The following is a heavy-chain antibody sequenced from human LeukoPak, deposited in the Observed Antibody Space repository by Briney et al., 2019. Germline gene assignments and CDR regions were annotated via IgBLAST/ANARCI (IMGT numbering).Heavy chain of an antibody. Sequence: SETLSLTCTVSGGSISNYYWSWIRQPAGKGLEWIGRIYAGGTASYNPSLKSRVTTSADMSKNQLSLKLTSVTAADTAVYYCTREGKLTGYSGGLGFNYWGQGTLVTVSS. J-gene: IGHJ4*02. V-gene: IGHV4-4*07. CDR3: TREGKLTGYSGGLGFNY. D-gene: IGHD6-19*01. CDR2: IYAGGTA. CDR1: GGSISNYY.